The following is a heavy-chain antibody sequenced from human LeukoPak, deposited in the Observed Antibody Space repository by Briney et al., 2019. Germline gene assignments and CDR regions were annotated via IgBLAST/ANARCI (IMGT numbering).Heavy chain of an antibody. D-gene: IGHD6-6*01. CDR3: ARGPNSNWSGLDF. CDR2: IKQDGSEK. J-gene: IGHJ4*02. V-gene: IGHV3-7*01. Sequence: PGGSLRLSCAASGFTFSTYWMTWVRQAPGKGLEWVANIKQDGSEKNYVDSVKGRFTISRDNAKNSLDLQMNNLRAEDTAVYYCARGPNSNWSGLDFWGQGTLLTVSS. CDR1: GFTFSTYW.